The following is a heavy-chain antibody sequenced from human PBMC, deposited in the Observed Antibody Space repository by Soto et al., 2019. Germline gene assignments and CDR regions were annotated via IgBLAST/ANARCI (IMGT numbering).Heavy chain of an antibody. CDR3: EKLSSNSSTCYFHGWFDP. Sequence: SETLSLTCTVSGDSISGGASFWSWIRQPPGKGLEWIANVYYSGSSYYNPSLKSRLTISVDTTKNQFSLQLKSMTAADTAVYYCEKLSSNSSTCYFHGWFDPWGQGTLVTVYS. D-gene: IGHD2-2*01. CDR2: VYYSGSS. V-gene: IGHV4-30-4*01. CDR1: GDSISGGASF. J-gene: IGHJ5*02.